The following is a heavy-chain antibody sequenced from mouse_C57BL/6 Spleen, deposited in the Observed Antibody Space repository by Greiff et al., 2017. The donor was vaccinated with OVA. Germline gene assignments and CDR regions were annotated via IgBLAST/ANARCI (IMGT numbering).Heavy chain of an antibody. CDR1: GYTFTDYY. CDR2: SYPGSGNT. J-gene: IGHJ4*01. Sequence: QVQLQQSGPELVKPGASVKISCKASGYTFTDYYINWVKQRPGQGLEWIGWSYPGSGNTKYNEKFKDKATLTVDTSSSTAYMQLSSLTSEDSAVYFCARDLGSSYVRAMDYWGQGTSVTGSS. D-gene: IGHD1-1*01. V-gene: IGHV1-84*01. CDR3: ARDLGSSYVRAMDY.